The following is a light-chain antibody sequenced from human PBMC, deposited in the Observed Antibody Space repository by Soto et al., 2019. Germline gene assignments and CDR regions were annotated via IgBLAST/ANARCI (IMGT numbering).Light chain of an antibody. CDR1: SSDVGGYNY. CDR3: SSYTSSSTRV. Sequence: QSVLTQPASVSGSPGQSIPISCTGTSSDVGGYNYVSWYQHHPGKAPKLIIYDVDNRPSGVSDRFSGSKSGNTAPLTISGLQAEDEADYYCSSYTSSSTRVFGTGTKLTVL. J-gene: IGLJ1*01. CDR2: DVD. V-gene: IGLV2-14*03.